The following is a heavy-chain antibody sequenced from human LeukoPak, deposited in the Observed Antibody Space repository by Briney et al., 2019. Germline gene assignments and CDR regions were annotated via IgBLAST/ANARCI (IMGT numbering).Heavy chain of an antibody. CDR3: AREFPGIAVAGSYYYYMDV. V-gene: IGHV3-66*01. J-gene: IGHJ6*03. CDR1: GFTVSSNY. Sequence: GGSLRLSCAASGFTVSSNYMSWVRQAPGKGLEWVSVIYSGGSTYYADSVKGRFTISRDNSKNTLYLQMNSLRAEDTAVYYCAREFPGIAVAGSYYYYMDVWGKGTTVTISS. CDR2: IYSGGST. D-gene: IGHD6-19*01.